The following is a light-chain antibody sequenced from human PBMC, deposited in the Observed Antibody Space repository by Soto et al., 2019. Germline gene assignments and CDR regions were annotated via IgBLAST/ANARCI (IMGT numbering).Light chain of an antibody. CDR3: PQYDNLLT. V-gene: IGKV1-33*01. Sequence: DIQMTQSPSSLSASVGDRVTITCQASPDISNYLNWYQQKPGKAPKLLIYDASNLETGVPSRFSGSGSGTDFTCTINSLQPEAIATDYWPQYDNLLTFGPGTKVDIK. CDR2: DAS. CDR1: PDISNY. J-gene: IGKJ3*01.